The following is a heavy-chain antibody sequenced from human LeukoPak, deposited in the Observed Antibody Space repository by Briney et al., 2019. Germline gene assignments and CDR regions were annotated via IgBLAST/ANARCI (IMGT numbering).Heavy chain of an antibody. CDR1: GFTVSSNY. J-gene: IGHJ3*02. Sequence: GSLRLSCAASGFTVSSNYMSWVRQAPGKGLEWVSVIYSGGSTYYADSVKGRFTISRDNSKNTLYLQMNSLRAEDTAVYYCARAHLRGAFDIWGQGTMVTVSS. D-gene: IGHD3-10*01. CDR3: ARAHLRGAFDI. CDR2: IYSGGST. V-gene: IGHV3-66*01.